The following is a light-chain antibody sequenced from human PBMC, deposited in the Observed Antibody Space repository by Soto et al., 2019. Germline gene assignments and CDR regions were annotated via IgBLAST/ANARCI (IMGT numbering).Light chain of an antibody. V-gene: IGKV1-5*01. Sequence: IQMTQSPSTLSASVGDRVTITCRASQSIRSLLAWYQQKPGKAPKVLIYDASSLGSGVPSRFSGSGSGTEFTLTISSLQPDDFATYFCQQYQTYSTFGHGRRLEIK. CDR1: QSIRSL. J-gene: IGKJ5*01. CDR2: DAS. CDR3: QQYQTYST.